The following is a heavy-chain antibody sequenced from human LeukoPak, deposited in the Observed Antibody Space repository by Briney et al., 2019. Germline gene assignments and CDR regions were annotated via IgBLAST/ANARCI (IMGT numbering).Heavy chain of an antibody. CDR2: IIPIFGTA. Sequence: GASVKVSCKASGGTFSSYAISWVRQAPGQGLEWMGGIIPIFGTANYAQKFQGRVTITTDESTSTAYMELRSLRSEDTAVYYCARFLGGNIAAPFDYWGQGTLVTVSS. CDR1: GGTFSSYA. V-gene: IGHV1-69*05. J-gene: IGHJ4*02. CDR3: ARFLGGNIAAPFDY. D-gene: IGHD6-13*01.